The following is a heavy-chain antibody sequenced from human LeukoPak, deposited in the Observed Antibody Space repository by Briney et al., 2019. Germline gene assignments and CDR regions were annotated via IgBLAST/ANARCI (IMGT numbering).Heavy chain of an antibody. J-gene: IGHJ6*03. CDR3: ARGRIVYGSGSYFHYYYYMDV. Sequence: SVKLSCKASGATFSSYAISWVRQAPGQGLEWMGGIIPIFGTANYAQKFQGRVTITTDESTSTAYMELSSLRSEDTAVYYCARGRIVYGSGSYFHYYYYMDVWGKGTTVTVSS. CDR2: IIPIFGTA. V-gene: IGHV1-69*05. D-gene: IGHD3-10*01. CDR1: GATFSSYA.